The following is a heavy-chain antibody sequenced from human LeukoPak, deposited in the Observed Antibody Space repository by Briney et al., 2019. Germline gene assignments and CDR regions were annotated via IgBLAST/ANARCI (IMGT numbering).Heavy chain of an antibody. Sequence: GGSLRLSCAASGFTFSSYAMSWVRQAPGKGLEWVSAISGSGGSTYYADSVKGRFTISRDNSKNTLYLQMNSLRAEDTAVYYCAKDPPSPQQLDGYFQHWGQGTLVTVSS. D-gene: IGHD6-13*01. J-gene: IGHJ1*01. CDR3: AKDPPSPQQLDGYFQH. V-gene: IGHV3-23*01. CDR2: ISGSGGST. CDR1: GFTFSSYA.